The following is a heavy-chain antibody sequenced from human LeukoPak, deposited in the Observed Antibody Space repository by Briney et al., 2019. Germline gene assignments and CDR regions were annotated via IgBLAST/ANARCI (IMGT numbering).Heavy chain of an antibody. D-gene: IGHD4-23*01. CDR1: GFTFSSYS. J-gene: IGHJ4*02. CDR3: ARDYGGSSPFDY. V-gene: IGHV3-21*01. Sequence: TSGGSLRLSCAASGFTFSSYSMNWVRQAPGKGLEWVSSISSSSSYIYYADSVKGRFTISRDNAKNSLYLQMNSLRAEDTAVYYCARDYGGSSPFDYWGQGTLVTVSS. CDR2: ISSSSSYI.